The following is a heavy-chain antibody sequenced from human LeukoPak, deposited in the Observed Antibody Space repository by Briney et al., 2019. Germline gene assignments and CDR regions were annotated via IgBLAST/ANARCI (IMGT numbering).Heavy chain of an antibody. CDR2: IIPIFGTA. CDR3: ARDGDYGDPYFDY. V-gene: IGHV1-69*06. Sequence: ASVKVSCKTSGYTFSDYYMHWVRQVPGQGLEWMGGIIPIFGTANYAQKFQGRVTITADKSTSTAYMELSSLRSEDTAVYYCARDGDYGDPYFDYWGQGTLVTVSS. CDR1: GYTFSDYY. D-gene: IGHD4-17*01. J-gene: IGHJ4*02.